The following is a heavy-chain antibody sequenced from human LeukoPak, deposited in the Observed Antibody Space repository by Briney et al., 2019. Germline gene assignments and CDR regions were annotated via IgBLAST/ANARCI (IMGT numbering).Heavy chain of an antibody. CDR2: ISSSGSTI. CDR1: GFTFSDYY. CDR3: ARYTAGSSGYYFDY. D-gene: IGHD5-18*01. V-gene: IGHV3-11*01. Sequence: GGSLRLSCAASGFTFSDYYMSWIRQAPGKGLGWVSYISSSGSTIYYADSVRGRFTISRDNAKNSLYLQMNSLRAEDTAVYYCARYTAGSSGYYFDYWGQGTLVTVSS. J-gene: IGHJ4*02.